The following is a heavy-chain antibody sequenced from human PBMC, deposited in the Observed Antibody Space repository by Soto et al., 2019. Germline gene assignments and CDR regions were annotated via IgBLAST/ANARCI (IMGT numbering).Heavy chain of an antibody. CDR1: GFTFSSYG. J-gene: IGHJ4*02. V-gene: IGHV3-30*18. Sequence: RRLSCAASGFTFSSYGMHWVRQAPGKGLEWVAVISYDGSNKYYADSVKGRFTISRDNSKNTLYLQMNSLRAEDTAVYYCAKDYEMATIPDYWGQGTLVTVSS. CDR2: ISYDGSNK. CDR3: AKDYEMATIPDY. D-gene: IGHD5-12*01.